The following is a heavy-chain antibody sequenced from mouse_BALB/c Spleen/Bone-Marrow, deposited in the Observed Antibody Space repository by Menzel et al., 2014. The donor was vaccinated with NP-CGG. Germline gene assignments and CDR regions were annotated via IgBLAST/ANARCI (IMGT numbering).Heavy chain of an antibody. CDR1: GYAFSSYW. CDR3: GRGGIYYGNSQFAC. D-gene: IGHD2-1*01. V-gene: IGHV1-80*01. Sequence: VQGVESGAELVRSGSSVKISCKASGYAFSSYWMNWVKQRPGPGLGWIGQIHPGEGDTNYNGKFKVKATLTADKSSSTANIELSSVTSEDSEVYFCGRGGIYYGNSQFACRGRGPLVTVSA. CDR2: IHPGEGDT. J-gene: IGHJ3*01.